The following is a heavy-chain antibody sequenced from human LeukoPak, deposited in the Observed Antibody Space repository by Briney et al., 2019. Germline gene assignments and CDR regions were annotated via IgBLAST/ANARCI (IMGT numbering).Heavy chain of an antibody. J-gene: IGHJ4*02. V-gene: IGHV3-30*04. CDR1: GFTFSSYA. CDR3: ARGSRRIVGATIPFDY. D-gene: IGHD1-26*01. CDR2: ISYDGSNK. Sequence: PGGSLRLSCAASGFTFSSYAMHWVRQAPGKGLEWVAVISYDGSNKYYADSVKGRFTISRDNSKNTLYLQMNSLRAEDTAVYYCARGSRRIVGATIPFDYWGQGTLVTVSS.